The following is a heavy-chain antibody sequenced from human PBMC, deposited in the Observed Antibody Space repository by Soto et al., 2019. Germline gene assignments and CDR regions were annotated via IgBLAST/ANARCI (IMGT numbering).Heavy chain of an antibody. J-gene: IGHJ6*03. CDR1: GGSISSYY. CDR2: IYYSGST. CDR3: ARLVATVTTGPYYYYYYMDV. V-gene: IGHV4-59*08. Sequence: PSETLSLTCTVSGGSISSYYWSWIRQPPGKGLEWIGYIYYSGSTNYNPSLKSRVTISVDTSKNQFSLKLSSVTAADTAVYYCARLVATVTTGPYYYYYYMDVWGKGTTVTVSS. D-gene: IGHD4-17*01.